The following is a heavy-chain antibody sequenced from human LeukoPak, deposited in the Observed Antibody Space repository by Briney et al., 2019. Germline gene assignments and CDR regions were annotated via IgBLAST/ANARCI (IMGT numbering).Heavy chain of an antibody. CDR3: ARQGGYSSSPDY. V-gene: IGHV4-59*08. J-gene: IGHJ4*02. Sequence: SETLSLTCTVSGGSISSYYWSWIRQPPGKGLEWIGYIYYSGSTNYNPSLKSRVAISVDASKNQFSLKLSSVTAADTAVYYCARQGGYSSSPDYWGQGTLVTVSS. D-gene: IGHD6-13*01. CDR1: GGSISSYY. CDR2: IYYSGST.